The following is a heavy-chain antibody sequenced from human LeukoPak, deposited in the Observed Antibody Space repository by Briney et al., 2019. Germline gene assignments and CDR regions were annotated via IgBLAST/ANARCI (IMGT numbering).Heavy chain of an antibody. CDR1: GYSFTSYW. V-gene: IGHV5-51*01. Sequence: EESLKISCKGSGYSFTSYWIGWVRQMPGKGLEWMGIIYPGDSDTRYSPSFQGQVTISADKSISTAYLQWSSLKASDTAMYYSARQLCSSTSCYATNFDLWGRGTLVTVSS. D-gene: IGHD2-2*01. J-gene: IGHJ2*01. CDR2: IYPGDSDT. CDR3: ARQLCSSTSCYATNFDL.